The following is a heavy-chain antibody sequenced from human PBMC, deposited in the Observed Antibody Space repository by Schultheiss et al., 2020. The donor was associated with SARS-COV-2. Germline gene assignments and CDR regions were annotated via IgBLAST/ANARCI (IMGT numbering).Heavy chain of an antibody. Sequence: GGSLRLSCAASGFTFSSYGMHWVRQAPGKGLEWVAVIWYDGSNKYYADSVKGRFTISRDNAKNSLYLQMNSLRAEDTAVYYCARTAALWFGGSPLDYWGQGTLVTVSS. CDR2: IWYDGSNK. V-gene: IGHV3-33*03. J-gene: IGHJ4*02. CDR1: GFTFSSYG. CDR3: ARTAALWFGGSPLDY. D-gene: IGHD3-10*01.